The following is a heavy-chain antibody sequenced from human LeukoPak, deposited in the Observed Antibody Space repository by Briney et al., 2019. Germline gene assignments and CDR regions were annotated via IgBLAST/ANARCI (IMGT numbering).Heavy chain of an antibody. D-gene: IGHD2-2*01. CDR1: GFTFSDYW. J-gene: IGHJ4*02. CDR3: AKDRAPLCSSTTCYFFDY. CDR2: LRPDGSDK. Sequence: PGGSLRLSCTGSGFTFSDYWMTWARQAPGKGLEWVANLRPDGSDKYYVDSVKGRFTISRDNSKNTLYLQMNSLRAEDTAVYYCAKDRAPLCSSTTCYFFDYWGQGTLVTVSS. V-gene: IGHV3-7*01.